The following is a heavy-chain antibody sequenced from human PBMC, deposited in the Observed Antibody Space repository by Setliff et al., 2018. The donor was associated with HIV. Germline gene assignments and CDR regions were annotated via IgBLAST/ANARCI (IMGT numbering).Heavy chain of an antibody. CDR3: ARCSGRFGAATWFDP. J-gene: IGHJ5*02. CDR1: GGSFSDDY. Sequence: PSETLSLTCAVYGGSFSDDYWSWIRQPPGRGMEWIGDIDHGGRTNYNPSLKSRVTMAVDASKSQISLNLTSVTAADTAVYYCARCSGRFGAATWFDPWGHGMLVTVSS. V-gene: IGHV4-34*01. CDR2: IDHGGRT. D-gene: IGHD3-10*02.